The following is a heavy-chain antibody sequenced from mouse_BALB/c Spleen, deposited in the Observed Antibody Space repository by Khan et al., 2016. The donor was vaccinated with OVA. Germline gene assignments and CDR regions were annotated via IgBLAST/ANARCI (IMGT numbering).Heavy chain of an antibody. Sequence: QVQLKESGPGLVAPSQSLSITCTVSGFSLTSYGVNWVRQPPGKGLEWLGVIWAGGSTNYKSALMSRLSISKDNSKRQFFLKMNRLQTEYTAMYCGARVYDPDYAMDYWGQGTSVTVSA. CDR2: IWAGGST. J-gene: IGHJ4*01. CDR3: ARVYDPDYAMDY. V-gene: IGHV2-9*02. CDR1: GFSLTSYG. D-gene: IGHD2-3*01.